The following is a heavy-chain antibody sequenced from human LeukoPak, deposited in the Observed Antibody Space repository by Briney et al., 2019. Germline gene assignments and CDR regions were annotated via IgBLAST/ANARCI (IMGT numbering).Heavy chain of an antibody. Sequence: PGGSLRLSCAASGFTFSDYYKSWIRQAPGKGLEWVSYISSSGNSTYYSDSVRGRFTISRDNAKNSLHLQMNSLRAEDTAVYYCARDGGSSWYFDYWGQGTLVTVSS. J-gene: IGHJ4*02. D-gene: IGHD6-13*01. V-gene: IGHV3-11*04. CDR3: ARDGGSSWYFDY. CDR2: ISSSGNST. CDR1: GFTFSDYY.